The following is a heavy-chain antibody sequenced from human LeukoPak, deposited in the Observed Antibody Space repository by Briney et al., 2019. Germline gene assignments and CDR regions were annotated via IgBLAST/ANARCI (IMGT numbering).Heavy chain of an antibody. CDR3: ARSRGGFGDYGSWFDP. D-gene: IGHD4-17*01. Sequence: SETLSLTCTVSGDSMSSYFWSWIRQPPGKGLEWIAYNHDSGTANYNPSLKSRVTTSIDTSKNQFSLKLNSVTPADTAVYYCARSRGGFGDYGSWFDPWGQGTLVTVSS. V-gene: IGHV4-59*01. CDR2: NHDSGTA. CDR1: GDSMSSYF. J-gene: IGHJ5*02.